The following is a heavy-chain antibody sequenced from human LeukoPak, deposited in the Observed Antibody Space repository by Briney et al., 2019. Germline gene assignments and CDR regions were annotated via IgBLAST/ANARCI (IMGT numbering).Heavy chain of an antibody. J-gene: IGHJ3*02. CDR3: ARAYITIFGVVRAFDI. D-gene: IGHD3-3*01. V-gene: IGHV4-39*01. CDR2: IYYSGST. Sequence: SETLSLTCTVSGGSISSSSSYWGWIRQPPGKGLEWIGSIYYSGSTYYNPSLKSRVTISVDTSKNQFSLKLSSVTAADTAVYYCARAYITIFGVVRAFDIWGQGTMVTVSS. CDR1: GGSISSSSSY.